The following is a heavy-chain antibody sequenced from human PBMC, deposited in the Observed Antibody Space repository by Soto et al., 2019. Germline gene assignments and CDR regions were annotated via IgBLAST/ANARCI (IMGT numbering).Heavy chain of an antibody. Sequence: GGSLRLSCAASGFTFSSYSMNWVRQAPGKGLEWVSYISSSSSTMYYADSVQGRFTISRDNAKNSLYLQMDSLTDEGTAVYYCARSVPVDYWGQGTLVTVSS. CDR1: GFTFSSYS. J-gene: IGHJ4*02. CDR2: ISSSSSTM. V-gene: IGHV3-48*02. CDR3: ARSVPVDY.